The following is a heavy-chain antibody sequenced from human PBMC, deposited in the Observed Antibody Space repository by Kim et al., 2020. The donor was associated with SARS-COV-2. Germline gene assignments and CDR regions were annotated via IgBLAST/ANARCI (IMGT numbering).Heavy chain of an antibody. CDR2: IWYDGSNK. V-gene: IGHV3-33*01. CDR3: ARDVDIVSTRYYYMDV. D-gene: IGHD5-12*01. CDR1: GFTFSYYG. J-gene: IGHJ6*03. Sequence: GGSLRLSCAASGFTFSYYGMHWVRQAPGKGLEWVAVIWYDGSNKYYADSVKGRFTISRDNSKNTLYLQVNSLRAEDTAVYYCARDVDIVSTRYYYMDVWGKGTTGTFAS.